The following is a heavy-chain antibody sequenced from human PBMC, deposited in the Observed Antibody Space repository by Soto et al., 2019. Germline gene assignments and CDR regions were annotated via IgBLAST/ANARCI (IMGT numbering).Heavy chain of an antibody. Sequence: QLQLQESGSGLVMPSQTLSLTCAVSGGSISRGSYSWSWIRQPPGKGLESIGYIYHSGSTYYNPSLKSRVTISVDRSKNQFSLKLRSVTAADTAVYYCARGMTTVTTFDYWGQGTLVTVSS. J-gene: IGHJ4*02. CDR3: ARGMTTVTTFDY. V-gene: IGHV4-30-2*01. CDR1: GGSISRGSYS. D-gene: IGHD4-17*01. CDR2: IYHSGST.